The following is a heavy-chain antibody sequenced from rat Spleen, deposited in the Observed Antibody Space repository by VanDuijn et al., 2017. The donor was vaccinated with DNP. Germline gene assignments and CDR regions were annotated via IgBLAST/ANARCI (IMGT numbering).Heavy chain of an antibody. CDR3: TWHLGGDDYYAVDA. D-gene: IGHD4-6*01. CDR1: GFTFSTAW. CDR2: IKAKSNNYAT. V-gene: IGHV6-6*01. Sequence: EVQVLESGGGLVQPGNSLKLSCATSGFTFSTAWMYWYRQFPEKRLEWVARIKAKSNNYATDYTESVKGRFTISRDDSKSSLYLQMNSLKEEDTAIYYCTWHLGGDDYYAVDAWGQGTSVTVSS. J-gene: IGHJ4*01.